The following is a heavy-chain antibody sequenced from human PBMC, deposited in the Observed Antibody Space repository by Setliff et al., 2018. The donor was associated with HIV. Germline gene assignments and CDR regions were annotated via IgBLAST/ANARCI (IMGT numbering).Heavy chain of an antibody. V-gene: IGHV4-34*01. CDR2: INHSGST. CDR3: ARGTSAPGDY. Sequence: SETLSLTCAVYGGSFSGYYWSWIRQPPGKGLEWIGEINHSGSTNYNPSLKSRVTISIDTSKNQFSLKLNSVTAADTAVYYCARGTSAPGDYWGQGSLVTVSS. J-gene: IGHJ4*02. CDR1: GGSFSGYY.